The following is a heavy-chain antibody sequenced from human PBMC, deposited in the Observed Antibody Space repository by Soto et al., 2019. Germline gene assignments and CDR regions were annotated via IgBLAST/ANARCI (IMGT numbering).Heavy chain of an antibody. CDR3: AKRVAYRSSSAYNDC. D-gene: IGHD6-6*01. V-gene: IGHV3-23*01. J-gene: IGHJ4*02. Sequence: RRLSCAASGFTFNNYGMNWVRQAPGKGLEWVSSISDDGGNTYYADSVKGRFTISRDNSKNTLYLQMSSLRDEDTAVYYCAKRVAYRSSSAYNDCRGQGTLVTVSS. CDR2: ISDDGGNT. CDR1: GFTFNNYG.